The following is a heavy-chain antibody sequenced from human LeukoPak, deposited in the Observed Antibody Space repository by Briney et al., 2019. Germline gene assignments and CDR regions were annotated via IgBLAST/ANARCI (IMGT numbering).Heavy chain of an antibody. V-gene: IGHV4-38-2*02. CDR3: ARDEMATIPFDY. J-gene: IGHJ4*02. CDR1: GDSVSRYY. CDR2: IYHSGST. Sequence: SETLSLTCTVSGDSVSRYYWSWIRQPPGKGLEWIGSIYHSGSTYYNPSLKSRVTISVDTSKNQFSLKLSSVTAADTAVYYCARDEMATIPFDYWGQGTLVTVSS. D-gene: IGHD5-24*01.